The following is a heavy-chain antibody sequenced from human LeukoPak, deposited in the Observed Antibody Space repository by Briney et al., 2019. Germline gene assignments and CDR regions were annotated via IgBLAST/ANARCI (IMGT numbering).Heavy chain of an antibody. D-gene: IGHD6-19*01. Sequence: SETLSLTCAVSGSSISSGYYWGWIRQPPGKGLEWIGSIYHSGSTYYNPSLKSRVTISVDTSKNQFSLKLSSVTAADTAVYYCARDLVPGGIAVAGPFDYWGQGTLVTVSS. V-gene: IGHV4-38-2*02. J-gene: IGHJ4*02. CDR2: IYHSGST. CDR3: ARDLVPGGIAVAGPFDY. CDR1: GSSISSGYY.